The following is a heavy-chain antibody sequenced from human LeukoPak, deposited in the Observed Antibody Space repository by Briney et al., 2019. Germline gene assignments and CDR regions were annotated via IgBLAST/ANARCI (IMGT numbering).Heavy chain of an antibody. CDR1: GYTFTSYD. CDR2: MNPNSGNT. V-gene: IGHV1-8*01. CDR3: AREMWELNYYYYGMDV. J-gene: IGHJ6*02. Sequence: GASVKVSCKASGYTFTSYDINWVRQATGQGLEWMGWMNPNSGNTGYAQKFQGRVTMTRNTSISTAYMELSSLRSEDTAVYYCAREMWELNYYYYGMDVWGQGTTVTVSS. D-gene: IGHD3-10*01.